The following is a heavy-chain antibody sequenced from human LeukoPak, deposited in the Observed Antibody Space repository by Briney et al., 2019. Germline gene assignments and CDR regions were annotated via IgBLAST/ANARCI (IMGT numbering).Heavy chain of an antibody. D-gene: IGHD2-2*01. CDR3: ARGDCSSTSCPRDY. CDR2: IIPIFGTA. V-gene: IGHV1-69*01. CDR1: GGTFISYA. J-gene: IGHJ4*02. Sequence: ASVKVSCKASGGTFISYAISWVRQAPGQGLEWMGGIIPIFGTANYAQKFQGRVTITADESTSTAYMELSSLRSEDTAVYYCARGDCSSTSCPRDYWGQGTLVTVSS.